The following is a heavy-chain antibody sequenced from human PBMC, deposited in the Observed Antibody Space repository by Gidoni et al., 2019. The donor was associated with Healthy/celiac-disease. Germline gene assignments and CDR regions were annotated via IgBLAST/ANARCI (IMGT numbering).Heavy chain of an antibody. CDR2: ISWNSGSI. CDR1: GFTFDDYA. CDR3: AKGSKWLVRDAFDI. D-gene: IGHD6-19*01. J-gene: IGHJ3*02. Sequence: EVQLVASGGGLVQHGGSLRLSCADSGFTFDDYAMHWVRQAPGKGLEWVSGISWNSGSIGYADAVKGRFTISRDNAKNSLYLQMNSLRAEDTALYYCAKGSKWLVRDAFDIWGQGTMVTVSS. V-gene: IGHV3-9*01.